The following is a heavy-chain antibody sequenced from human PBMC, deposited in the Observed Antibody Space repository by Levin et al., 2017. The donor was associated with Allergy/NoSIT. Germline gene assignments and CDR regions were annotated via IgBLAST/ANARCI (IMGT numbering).Heavy chain of an antibody. CDR1: GFTVSSNY. J-gene: IGHJ6*02. V-gene: IGHV3-53*01. Sequence: GGSLRLSCAASGFTVSSNYMSWVRQAPGKGLEWVSVIYSGGSTYYADSVKGRFTISRDNSKNTLYLQMNSLRAEDTAVYYCARDQEVNSGNSDYGFGYYGMDVWGQGTTVTVSS. CDR2: IYSGGST. CDR3: ARDQEVNSGNSDYGFGYYGMDV. D-gene: IGHD4-23*01.